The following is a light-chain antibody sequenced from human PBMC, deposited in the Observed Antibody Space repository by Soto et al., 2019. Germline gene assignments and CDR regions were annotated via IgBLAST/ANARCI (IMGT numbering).Light chain of an antibody. Sequence: QSALTQPPSASGSPGQSVTISCTGTSTDVGRYNYVSWYQQHPGKAPKLIIYEVNERPSGVPDRFSGSKSGNTASLTVSGLQAEDEADYYCSSYAGSNRVFGGGTKVTVL. J-gene: IGLJ3*02. CDR2: EVN. V-gene: IGLV2-8*01. CDR1: STDVGRYNY. CDR3: SSYAGSNRV.